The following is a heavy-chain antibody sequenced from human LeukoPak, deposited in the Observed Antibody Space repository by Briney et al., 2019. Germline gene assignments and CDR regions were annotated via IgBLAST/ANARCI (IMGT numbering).Heavy chain of an antibody. J-gene: IGHJ3*02. CDR2: ISYDGSEK. V-gene: IGHV3-30*03. D-gene: IGHD3-22*01. Sequence: GGSLRLSCAASGLTFSGFGLHWVRQAPGKGLEWVALISYDGSEKYYADSVKGRFTISRDNSKNTLYLQMNSLRAEDTAVYYCARAMIVVANHDAFDIWGQGTMVTVSS. CDR1: GLTFSGFG. CDR3: ARAMIVVANHDAFDI.